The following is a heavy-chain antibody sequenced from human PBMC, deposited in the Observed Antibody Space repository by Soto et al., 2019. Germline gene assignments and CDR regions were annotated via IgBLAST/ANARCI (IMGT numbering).Heavy chain of an antibody. CDR1: GGSISSYY. D-gene: IGHD6-13*01. CDR3: GRHFYSSSWYDYSYYYYGMDV. Sequence: PSETLSLTCTVSGGSISSYYWSWIRQPPGKGLEWIGYIYYSGSTNYNPSLKSRVTISVDTSKNQFSLKLSSVTAADTAVYYCGRHFYSSSWYDYSYYYYGMDVWGQGTTVTVSS. J-gene: IGHJ6*02. CDR2: IYYSGST. V-gene: IGHV4-59*08.